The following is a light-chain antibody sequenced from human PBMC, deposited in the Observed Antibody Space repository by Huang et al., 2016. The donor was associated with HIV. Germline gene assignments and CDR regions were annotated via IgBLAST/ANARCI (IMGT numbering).Light chain of an antibody. V-gene: IGKV1-9*01. CDR1: QGISTY. CDR3: HQLYSYPLT. Sequence: IQLTQSPSSLSASVGDRVTITCRASQGISTYLAWYQLKPGKVQRLLIYDASTLQSGVPSRFSGSCSGTDFTLTINSLQPEDFATYYCHQLYSYPLTFGGGTKLEI. CDR2: DAS. J-gene: IGKJ4*01.